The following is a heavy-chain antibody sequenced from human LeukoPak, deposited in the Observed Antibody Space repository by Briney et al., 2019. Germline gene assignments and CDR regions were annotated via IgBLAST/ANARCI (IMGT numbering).Heavy chain of an antibody. CDR2: INPNSGGT. J-gene: IGHJ5*02. Sequence: ASVKVFCKASGYTFTGYYMHWVRQAPGQGLEWMGWINPNSGGTNYAQKFQGRVTMTRDTSISTAYMELSRLRSDDTAVYYCARDSDIVVVPAALWWFDPWGQGTLVTVSS. CDR3: ARDSDIVVVPAALWWFDP. D-gene: IGHD2-2*01. V-gene: IGHV1-2*02. CDR1: GYTFTGYY.